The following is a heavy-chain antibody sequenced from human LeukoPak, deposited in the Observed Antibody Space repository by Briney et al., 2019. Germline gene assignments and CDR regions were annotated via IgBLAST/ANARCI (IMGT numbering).Heavy chain of an antibody. Sequence: IPSETLSLTCAVSGGSISSGGYSWSWIRQPPGKGLEWIGYIYHSGSTYYNPSLKSRVTISVDRSKNQFSLKLSSVTAADTAVYYCARAGFSAGSYSADYWGQGTLVTVSS. V-gene: IGHV4-30-2*01. CDR1: GGSISSGGYS. D-gene: IGHD3-10*01. J-gene: IGHJ4*02. CDR3: ARAGFSAGSYSADY. CDR2: IYHSGST.